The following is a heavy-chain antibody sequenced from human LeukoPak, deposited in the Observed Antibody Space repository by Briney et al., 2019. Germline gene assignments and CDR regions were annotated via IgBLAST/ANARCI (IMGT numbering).Heavy chain of an antibody. CDR2: IFHTGST. V-gene: IGHV4-38-2*02. CDR3: ARGIGAGYSSSWYDY. Sequence: PSETLSLTCTVSGDSISSGNYWGWIRQPPGKGLEWIGSIFHTGSTYFNLSLKSRVTISVDTSKNQFSLKLSSVTAADTAVYYCARGIGAGYSSSWYDYWGQGTLVTVSS. D-gene: IGHD6-13*01. J-gene: IGHJ4*02. CDR1: GDSISSGNY.